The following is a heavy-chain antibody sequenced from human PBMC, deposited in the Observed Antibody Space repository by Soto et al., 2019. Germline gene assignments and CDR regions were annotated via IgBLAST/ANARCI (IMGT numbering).Heavy chain of an antibody. V-gene: IGHV3-66*01. CDR3: ASVTRRVPASGSRAFDS. J-gene: IGHJ4*02. CDR1: EFTVSSNY. Sequence: EVQLVESGGGLVQPGGSLRLSCAASEFTVSSNYMSWVRQAPGKGLEWVSVIYSGGDTYYTDSVKGRFTISRDNSKNTLDLQMNSLRAEDTAVCYWASVTRRVPASGSRAFDSWGEGTLVTVAS. CDR2: IYSGGDT. D-gene: IGHD3-10*01.